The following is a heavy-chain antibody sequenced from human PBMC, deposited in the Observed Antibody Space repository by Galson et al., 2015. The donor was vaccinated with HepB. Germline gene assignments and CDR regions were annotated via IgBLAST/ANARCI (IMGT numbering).Heavy chain of an antibody. D-gene: IGHD2-21*01. CDR3: ARVPLDHWGGGGRHFDY. CDR1: GFSFSTYS. V-gene: IGHV3-48*01. CDR2: ISSAGDTI. Sequence: SLRLSCAASGFSFSTYSMNWARQAPGKGLEWVSYISSAGDTIFYADFEMGRFTISRDNAKNSLYLQMNSLTAEDTAVYYCARVPLDHWGGGGRHFDYWGQGTVVTVSS. J-gene: IGHJ4*02.